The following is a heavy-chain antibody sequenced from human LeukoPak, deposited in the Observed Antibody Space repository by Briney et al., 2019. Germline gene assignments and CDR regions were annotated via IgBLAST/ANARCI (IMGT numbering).Heavy chain of an antibody. Sequence: GGSLRLSCAASGXTFSSYEMNWVRQAPGKGLEWVSYISSSGSNIYYADSVKGRFTISRDNAKNSLYLQMNSLRAEDTAVYYCARDQHRRDYYYYGMDVWGQGTTVTVSS. CDR3: ARDQHRRDYYYYGMDV. CDR2: ISSSGSNI. V-gene: IGHV3-48*03. D-gene: IGHD2-21*01. J-gene: IGHJ6*02. CDR1: GXTFSSYE.